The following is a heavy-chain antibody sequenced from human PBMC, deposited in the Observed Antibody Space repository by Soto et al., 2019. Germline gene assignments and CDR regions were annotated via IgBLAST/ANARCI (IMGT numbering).Heavy chain of an antibody. CDR3: ARHADSSSYYYPFDY. D-gene: IGHD3-22*01. J-gene: IGHJ4*02. V-gene: IGHV4-38-2*01. CDR1: RYSISSGYY. CDR2: IFHGGTT. Sequence: EPLSLTCFVSRYSISSGYYWGWIRQPPGKGLEWIGSIFHGGTTYYNPSLKSRLTISVDTSKNQFSLTLSSVTAADTAVYYCARHADSSSYYYPFDYWGQGSLVTVSS.